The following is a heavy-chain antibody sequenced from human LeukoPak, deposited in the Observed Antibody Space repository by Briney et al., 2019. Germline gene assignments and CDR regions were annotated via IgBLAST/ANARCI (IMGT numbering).Heavy chain of an antibody. CDR1: GGPIRSYY. CDR2: ISASGST. J-gene: IGHJ4*02. Sequence: PSETLSLTCTVSGGPIRSYYWGWVRQPAGRRLEWIGRISASGSTDYNPSLKSRVTVSVDTSKNQFSLRLSSVTAADTAVYYCSREGRSSTPGYWGQGALVTVSS. D-gene: IGHD2-15*01. CDR3: SREGRSSTPGY. V-gene: IGHV4-4*07.